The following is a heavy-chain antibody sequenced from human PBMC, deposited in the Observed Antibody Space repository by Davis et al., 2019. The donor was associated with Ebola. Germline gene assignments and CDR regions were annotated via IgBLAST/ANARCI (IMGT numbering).Heavy chain of an antibody. CDR1: AGSSIVSS. J-gene: IGHJ4*02. D-gene: IGHD5-12*01. CDR2: INHSGST. Sequence: GSLRPSWPVFAGSSIVSSCSWIRHPPGRGLGWIGEINHSGSTNYNPSLKSRVTISVDTSKNQFSLKLSSVTAADTAVYYCARKIVATIRFFDYWGQGTLVTVSS. CDR3: ARKIVATIRFFDY. V-gene: IGHV4-34*01.